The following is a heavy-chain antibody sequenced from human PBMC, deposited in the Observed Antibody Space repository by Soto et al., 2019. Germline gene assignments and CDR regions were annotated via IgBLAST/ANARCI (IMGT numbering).Heavy chain of an antibody. CDR2: INAGNGNT. V-gene: IGHV1-3*01. J-gene: IGHJ6*02. CDR1: GYTFTSYA. D-gene: IGHD3-10*01. Sequence: QVQLVQSGAEVKKPGASVKVSCKASGYTFTSYAMHWVRQAPGQRLEWMGWINAGNGNTKYSQKFQGRVTITRDTSASTSYMELSSLRSEDTAVYYCARDLYYYGSGSYQGTRGYYYYGMDVWGQGTTVTVSS. CDR3: ARDLYYYGSGSYQGTRGYYYYGMDV.